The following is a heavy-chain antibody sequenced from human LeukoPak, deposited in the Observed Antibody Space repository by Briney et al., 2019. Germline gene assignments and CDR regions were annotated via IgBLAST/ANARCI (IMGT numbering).Heavy chain of an antibody. CDR1: GGSISSYY. J-gene: IGHJ4*02. V-gene: IGHV4-59*01. CDR3: ARGGKPYQVLTSEDPLTY. CDR2: IYYSGST. Sequence: SETLSLTCTVSGGSISSYYWSWIRRPPGKGLEWIGYIYYSGSTNYNPSLKSRVTISVDTSKNQFSLKLSSVTAADTAVYYCARGGKPYQVLTSEDPLTYWGQGTLVTVSS. D-gene: IGHD2-2*01.